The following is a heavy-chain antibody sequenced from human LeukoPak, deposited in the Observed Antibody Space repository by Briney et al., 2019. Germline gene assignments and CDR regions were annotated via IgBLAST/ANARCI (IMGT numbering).Heavy chain of an antibody. J-gene: IGHJ4*02. D-gene: IGHD7-27*01. CDR1: GFNFSSYW. V-gene: IGHV3-74*01. CDR2: INSHGSST. Sequence: PGGSLRLSCAASGFNFSSYWLHWVRQVPGKELVWVSGINSHGSSTSYADSVKGRFTISRDNAKNTLHLQMNSLRAEDTAVYYCVRLTGAEFDYWGQGTLVTVSS. CDR3: VRLTGAEFDY.